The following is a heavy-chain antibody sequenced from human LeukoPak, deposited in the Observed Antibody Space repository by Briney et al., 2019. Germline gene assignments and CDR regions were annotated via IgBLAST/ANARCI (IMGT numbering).Heavy chain of an antibody. CDR1: EFTFSSYA. V-gene: IGHV3-23*01. Sequence: GGSLRLSCAASEFTFSSYAMSWVRQAPGQGLEWVSAISGSGCSTYYADSVEGRFTISRDNSKNTLYLHMSSLRAEDTAVYYCAKDRDHDQYYFDYWGQGTLVTVSS. CDR2: ISGSGCST. J-gene: IGHJ4*02. CDR3: AKDRDHDQYYFDY.